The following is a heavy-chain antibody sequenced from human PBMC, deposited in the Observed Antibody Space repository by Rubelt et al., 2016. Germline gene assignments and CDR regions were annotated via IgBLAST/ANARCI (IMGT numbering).Heavy chain of an antibody. J-gene: IGHJ4*02. Sequence: QVQLQQWGAGLLKPSETLSLTCAVYGGSFSGYYWSWIRQPPGKGLEWIGEINHSGSTYYNPSLKSRVTISVDTSKNQFSLKLSSVIAADTAVYYCARLLITMVRGVIRYYFDYWGQGTLVTVSS. CDR3: ARLLITMVRGVIRYYFDY. CDR1: GGSFSGYY. V-gene: IGHV4-34*01. CDR2: INHSGST. D-gene: IGHD3-10*01.